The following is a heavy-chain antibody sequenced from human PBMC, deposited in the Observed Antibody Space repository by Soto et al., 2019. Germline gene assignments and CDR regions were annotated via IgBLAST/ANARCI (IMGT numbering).Heavy chain of an antibody. CDR2: TYYSGST. J-gene: IGHJ6*02. V-gene: IGHV4-31*02. D-gene: IGHD3-10*01. CDR1: GGSISSGGYY. Sequence: SETLSLTCTVSGGSISSGGYYWSWIRQHPGKGLGWIGYTYYSGSTYYNPSLKSRVTISVDTSKNQFSLKLSSVTAADTAVYYCAREGITMVRGVTRAVYYYYGMDVWGQGTTVTVSS. CDR3: AREGITMVRGVTRAVYYYYGMDV.